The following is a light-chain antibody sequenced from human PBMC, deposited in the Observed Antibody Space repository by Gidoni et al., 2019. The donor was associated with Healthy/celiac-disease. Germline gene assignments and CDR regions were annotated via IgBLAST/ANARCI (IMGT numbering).Light chain of an antibody. CDR1: SSDVGCYNY. CDR2: DVS. J-gene: IGLJ2*01. CDR3: SSYTSSSTLV. V-gene: IGLV2-14*01. Sequence: QFALTQPASVSVAPGQSITISCTGTSSDVGCYNYVSWYQQHPGKAPKLMIYDVSNRPSGVSNRFSGSKSGNTASLTISGLQAEDEADYYCSSYTSSSTLVFGGGTKLTVL.